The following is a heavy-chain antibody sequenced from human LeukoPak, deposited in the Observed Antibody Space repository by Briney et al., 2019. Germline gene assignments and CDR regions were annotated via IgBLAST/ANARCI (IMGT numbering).Heavy chain of an antibody. CDR3: AKDTSSARYCSSTSCYAGIDY. Sequence: GGSLTLSSAASGFTFYDYAMHWVRPAPGKGLEGVSGISRNSGSIGYADSVKGRFTISRDNAKNSLYLQMNSLRAEDMALYYCAKDTSSARYCSSTSCYAGIDYWGQGTLVTVSS. J-gene: IGHJ4*02. CDR1: GFTFYDYA. CDR2: ISRNSGSI. D-gene: IGHD2-2*01. V-gene: IGHV3-9*03.